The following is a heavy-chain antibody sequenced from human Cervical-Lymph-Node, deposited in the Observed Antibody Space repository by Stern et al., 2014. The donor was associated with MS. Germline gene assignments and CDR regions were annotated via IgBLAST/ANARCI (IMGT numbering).Heavy chain of an antibody. Sequence: EMQLVESGGGLVKPGGSLRLSCAASGFPFSTYSMAWVRQAPGKGLEWVSSISSSSSNIYYADSLKGRFTISRENAKNSLYLQMNSLRAEDTAIYYCARVRPNSWTVAAKFDYWGQGTLVTVSS. J-gene: IGHJ4*02. V-gene: IGHV3-21*06. CDR3: ARVRPNSWTVAAKFDY. D-gene: IGHD3/OR15-3a*01. CDR1: GFPFSTYS. CDR2: ISSSSSNI.